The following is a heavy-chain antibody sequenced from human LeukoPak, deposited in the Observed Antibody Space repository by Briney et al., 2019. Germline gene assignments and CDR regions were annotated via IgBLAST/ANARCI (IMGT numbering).Heavy chain of an antibody. CDR2: IRYDGSNK. CDR3: AKDYYRRVGSILTGYYGSAFDI. CDR1: GFTFSSYG. D-gene: IGHD3-9*01. J-gene: IGHJ3*02. Sequence: QSGGSLRLSCAASGFTFSSYGMHWVRQAPGKGLEWVAFIRYDGSNKYYADSVKGRFTISRDNSKNTLYLQMNSLRAEDTAVYYCAKDYYRRVGSILTGYYGSAFDIWGQGTMVTVSS. V-gene: IGHV3-30*02.